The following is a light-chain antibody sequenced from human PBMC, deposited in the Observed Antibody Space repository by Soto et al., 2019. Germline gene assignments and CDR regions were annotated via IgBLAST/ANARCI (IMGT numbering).Light chain of an antibody. V-gene: IGKV1-6*01. J-gene: IGKJ1*01. Sequence: AIQMTQSPSSLSASLGDRVTITCRASQGVKNDLGWYQQKPGKAPKLLIYAASTLHTGVPSRFSGSGSGTDFTLIISGLQPEDFATYYCLQNYNYPWTFGQGTEVEVK. CDR1: QGVKND. CDR3: LQNYNYPWT. CDR2: AAS.